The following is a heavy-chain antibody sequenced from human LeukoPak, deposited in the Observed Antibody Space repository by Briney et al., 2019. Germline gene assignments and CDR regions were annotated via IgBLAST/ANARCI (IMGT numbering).Heavy chain of an antibody. V-gene: IGHV4-39*01. CDR3: ARRTYYDSSGYYLDY. CDR2: IYYSGST. Sequence: PSETLSLTCTVSGGSISSRSYYWGWIRQPPGKGLEWIGSIYYSGSTYYNPSLKSRVTISVDTSKNQFSLKLSSVTAADTAVYYCARRTYYDSSGYYLDYWGQGTLVTVSS. D-gene: IGHD3-22*01. J-gene: IGHJ4*02. CDR1: GGSISSRSYY.